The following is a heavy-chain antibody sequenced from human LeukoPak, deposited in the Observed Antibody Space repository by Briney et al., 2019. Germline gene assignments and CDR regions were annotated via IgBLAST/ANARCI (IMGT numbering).Heavy chain of an antibody. CDR2: IIHSGSA. CDR3: ARGPGDHDYRWGNYRATRPLFDY. J-gene: IGHJ4*02. V-gene: IGHV4-34*01. D-gene: IGHD3-16*02. CDR1: GDSFSGYY. Sequence: SETLSLPCAVSGDSFSGYYWRWVRQPPGKGLEWSGEIIHSGSANYNPSVKRRVTISVDTSKNQSALKLRSVTAADTAVYYCARGPGDHDYRWGNYRATRPLFDYWGQGTLVSVSS.